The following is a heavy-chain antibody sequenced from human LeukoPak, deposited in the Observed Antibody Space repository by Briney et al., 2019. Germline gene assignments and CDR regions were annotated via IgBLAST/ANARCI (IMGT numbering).Heavy chain of an antibody. J-gene: IGHJ3*02. V-gene: IGHV3-30*02. D-gene: IGHD4-11*01. CDR1: GFTFSSYG. CDR3: AKEDYSGGPLPDAFDI. Sequence: GGSLRLSCAASGFTFSSYGMHWVRQAPGKGLEWVAFIRYDGSNKYYADSVKGRFTISRDNTKNTLYLQMNSLRAEDTAVYYCAKEDYSGGPLPDAFDIWGQGTMVTVSS. CDR2: IRYDGSNK.